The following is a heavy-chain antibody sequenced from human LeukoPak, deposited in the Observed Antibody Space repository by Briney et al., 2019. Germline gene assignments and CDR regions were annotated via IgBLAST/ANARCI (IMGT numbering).Heavy chain of an antibody. Sequence: PSETLSLTCSVSGGSISGRRYYWGWIRQPPGRGLEWIGSIHYDGATYYNPSLKSRVTMSVGTSKNQVSLKLRSGTAADTAVYYCARETSHCSSTSCYDGDYFDYWGQGTLVTVSS. V-gene: IGHV4-39*02. CDR2: IHYDGAT. J-gene: IGHJ4*02. CDR1: GGSISGRRYY. CDR3: ARETSHCSSTSCYDGDYFDY. D-gene: IGHD2-2*01.